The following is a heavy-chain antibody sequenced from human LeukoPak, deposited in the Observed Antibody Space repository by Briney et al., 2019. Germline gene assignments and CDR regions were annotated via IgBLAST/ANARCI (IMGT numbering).Heavy chain of an antibody. Sequence: GGSLRLSCAASGFTFSSYSMNWVRQAPGKGLEWVSVISGSGGTTYYAASVKGRFTISRDSSKNTVYLQMNSLRAEDTAVYYCAKVSGGGLYYDGMDVWGQGTTVTVSS. V-gene: IGHV3-23*01. J-gene: IGHJ6*02. CDR3: AKVSGGGLYYDGMDV. CDR1: GFTFSSYS. D-gene: IGHD1-14*01. CDR2: ISGSGGTT.